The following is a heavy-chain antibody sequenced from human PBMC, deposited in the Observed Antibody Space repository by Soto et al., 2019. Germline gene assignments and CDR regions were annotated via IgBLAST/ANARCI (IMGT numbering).Heavy chain of an antibody. CDR3: APLFIAAAGGTDGVAP. V-gene: IGHV4-39*01. J-gene: IGHJ5*02. D-gene: IGHD6-13*01. CDR1: GVSISNTNYY. Sequence: QLQLQESGPGLVKPSETLSLTCTVSGVSISNTNYYWGGIRQPPGKGLEWIGSIYFRGVTYYTPSLKSRVVISMDTSKNQLSLKLSSVTAADTALYYCAPLFIAAAGGTDGVAPWGQGTLVTVSS. CDR2: IYFRGVT.